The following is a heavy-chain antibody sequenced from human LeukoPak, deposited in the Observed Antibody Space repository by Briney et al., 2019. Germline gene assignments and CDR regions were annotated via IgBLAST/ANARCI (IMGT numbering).Heavy chain of an antibody. CDR2: IRSKAYGGTI. D-gene: IGHD6-6*01. J-gene: IGHJ4*02. V-gene: IGHV3-49*04. CDR1: GFTFSSYA. Sequence: PGGSLRLSCAASGFTFSSYAMSGVRQAPGKGLEWVGFIRSKAYGGTIEYAASVKGRSTISRDDSKSIAYLRMNSLKTEDTAVYYCTRNDDVYSSSFLDDWGQGTLVTVSS. CDR3: TRNDDVYSSSFLDD.